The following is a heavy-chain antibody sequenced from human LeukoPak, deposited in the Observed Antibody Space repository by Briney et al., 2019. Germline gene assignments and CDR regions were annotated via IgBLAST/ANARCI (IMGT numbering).Heavy chain of an antibody. CDR2: INPSGGST. CDR3: ARGVLRFLEWLLYSDY. D-gene: IGHD3-3*01. CDR1: GYTFTSYY. V-gene: IGHV1-46*01. Sequence: ASVKVSCKASGYTFTSYYMHWVRQAPGQGLEWMGIINPSGGSTSYAQKFQGRVTMTRDTSTSTVYMELSSLRSEDTAVYYCARGVLRFLEWLLYSDYWGQGTLVTVSS. J-gene: IGHJ4*02.